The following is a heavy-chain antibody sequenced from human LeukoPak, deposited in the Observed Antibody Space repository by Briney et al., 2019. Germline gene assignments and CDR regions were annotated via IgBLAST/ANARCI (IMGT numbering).Heavy chain of an antibody. J-gene: IGHJ6*02. CDR1: GFTFTTYW. CDR3: ARDAVDTANAV. CDR2: INSDGSIT. V-gene: IGHV3-74*01. D-gene: IGHD5-18*01. Sequence: GGSLRLSCAASGFTFTTYWMHWVCQAPGKGLVWVSHINSDGSITSYADSVKGRFTISRDNAKNTLYLQMNSLRAEDTAVYYCARDAVDTANAVWGQGTTVTVSS.